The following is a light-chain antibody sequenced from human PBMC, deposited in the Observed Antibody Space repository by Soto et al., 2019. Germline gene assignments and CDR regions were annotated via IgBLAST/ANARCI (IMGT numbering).Light chain of an antibody. V-gene: IGKV2D-29*02. J-gene: IGKJ5*01. CDR2: EVS. Sequence: EMAPPPLSLSDTPGQPSSTSYKSSHSLLHSAGETFLFWYLQKPGQSPQLLIYEVSTRVSGVPDRFSGSGSGTDFTLEISRVETDDVGIYYCMQSKQLPPTFGQGTRLEI. CDR1: HSLLHSAGETF. CDR3: MQSKQLPPT.